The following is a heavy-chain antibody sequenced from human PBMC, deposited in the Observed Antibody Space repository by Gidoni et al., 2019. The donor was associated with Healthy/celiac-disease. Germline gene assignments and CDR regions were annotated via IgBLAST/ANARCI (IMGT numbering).Heavy chain of an antibody. J-gene: IGHJ4*02. D-gene: IGHD6-6*01. CDR1: GYTFTSYS. CDR3: ARVSSPVPLFDY. CDR2: INPSGGST. V-gene: IGHV1-46*01. Sequence: QVQLVQSGAEVKKPGASVKVSCKASGYTFTSYSMHWVRQAPGQGLEWMGIINPSGGSTSYAQKFQGRVTMTRDTSTSTVYMELSSLRSEDTAVYYCARVSSPVPLFDYWGQGTLVTVSS.